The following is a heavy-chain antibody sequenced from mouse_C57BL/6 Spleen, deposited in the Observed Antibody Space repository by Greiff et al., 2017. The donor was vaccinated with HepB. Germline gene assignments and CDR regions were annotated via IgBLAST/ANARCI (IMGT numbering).Heavy chain of an antibody. CDR3: ARWLFGDYLDY. CDR2: IYPGDGDT. D-gene: IGHD2-2*01. CDR1: GYAFSSSW. Sequence: QVQLQQSGPELVKPGASVKISCKASGYAFSSSWMNWVKQRPGKGLEWIGRIYPGDGDTNYNGKFKGKATLTADKSSSTAYMQLSSLTSEDSAVYFCARWLFGDYLDYWGQGTTLTVSS. V-gene: IGHV1-82*01. J-gene: IGHJ2*01.